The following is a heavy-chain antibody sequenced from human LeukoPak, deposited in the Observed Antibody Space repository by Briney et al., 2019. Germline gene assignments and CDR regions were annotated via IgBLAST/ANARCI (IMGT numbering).Heavy chain of an antibody. V-gene: IGHV3-7*05. D-gene: IGHD3-3*01. Sequence: GGSLILSCAASGFTFSRYWMSWVRQAPGKGLEWVANIKQDGSEKYYVDSVKGRFTISRDNAKNSLYLQMNSLRAEDTAVYYCAGVDAFWSGYLHDAFDIWGQGTMVTVSS. CDR1: GFTFSRYW. CDR2: IKQDGSEK. J-gene: IGHJ3*02. CDR3: AGVDAFWSGYLHDAFDI.